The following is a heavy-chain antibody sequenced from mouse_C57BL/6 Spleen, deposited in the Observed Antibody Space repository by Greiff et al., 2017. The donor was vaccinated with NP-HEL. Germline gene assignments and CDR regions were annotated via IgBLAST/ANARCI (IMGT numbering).Heavy chain of an antibody. J-gene: IGHJ3*01. CDR3: ARHATYYGSSPLAY. D-gene: IGHD1-1*01. CDR1: GYTFTEYT. CDR2: FYPGSGSI. V-gene: IGHV1-62-2*01. Sequence: QVHVKQSGAELVKPGASVKLSCKASGYTFTEYTIHWVKQRSGQGLEWIGWFYPGSGSIKYNETFKDKATFTADKSSSKVYMELIRLTSEDSAVYFCARHATYYGSSPLAYWGQGTLVTVSA.